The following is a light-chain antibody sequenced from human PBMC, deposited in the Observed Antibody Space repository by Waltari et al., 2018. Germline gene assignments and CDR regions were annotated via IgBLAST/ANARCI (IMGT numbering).Light chain of an antibody. CDR2: GAS. CDR1: QSISSQ. J-gene: IGKJ3*01. CDR3: QQYYDSPPCT. V-gene: IGKV3D-15*01. Sequence: EIVMTQSPATLSVSPGERATLSCRASQSISSQLAWYQQNPGQAPRLIIYGASTRATGIPARFSGSGSGTEFSLTISSLQSEDFAVYFCQQYYDSPPCTFGPGTKVDL.